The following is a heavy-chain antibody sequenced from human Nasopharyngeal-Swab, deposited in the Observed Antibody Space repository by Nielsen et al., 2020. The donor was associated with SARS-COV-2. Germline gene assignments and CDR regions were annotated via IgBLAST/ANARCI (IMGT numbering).Heavy chain of an antibody. CDR3: ARERKDIAVVVAATLDY. J-gene: IGHJ4*02. D-gene: IGHD2-15*01. CDR2: INPNSGGT. Sequence: ASVKVSCKASGYTFTGYYMHWVRQAPGQGLEWMGRINPNSGGTNYAQKFQGRVTMTRDTSISTAYMELSRLRSDDTAVYYCARERKDIAVVVAATLDYWGQGTLVTVSS. CDR1: GYTFTGYY. V-gene: IGHV1-2*06.